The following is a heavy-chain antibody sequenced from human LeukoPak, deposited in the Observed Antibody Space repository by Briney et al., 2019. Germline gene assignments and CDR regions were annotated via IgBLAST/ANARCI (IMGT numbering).Heavy chain of an antibody. J-gene: IGHJ6*03. D-gene: IGHD3-10*01. CDR1: GYSFTSYW. V-gene: IGHV5-51*01. CDR2: IYPGDSDT. Sequence: GESLKISCKGSGYSFTSYWIGWVRQMPRKGLELMGIIYPGDSDTRYSASFQGQVTILADKSISTAYLQWSSLKASDTAMYYCARWVYYSGSGSYYNVTDYYYYYYMDVWGKGTTVTISS. CDR3: ARWVYYSGSGSYYNVTDYYYYYYMDV.